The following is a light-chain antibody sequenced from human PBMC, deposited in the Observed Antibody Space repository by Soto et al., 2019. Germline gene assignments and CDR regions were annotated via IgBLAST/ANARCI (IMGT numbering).Light chain of an antibody. CDR3: QQSHSTPRT. CDR1: QSISAY. V-gene: IGKV1-39*01. J-gene: IGKJ1*01. Sequence: IQMTQSPSSLSASVGDGVAVACRASQSISAYLHWYQHKPGEAPKLLIFTGSLLHSGVPPRFSGSGSGTDFTLTISSLQPEDFATYYCQQSHSTPRTFGPGTKVDI. CDR2: TGS.